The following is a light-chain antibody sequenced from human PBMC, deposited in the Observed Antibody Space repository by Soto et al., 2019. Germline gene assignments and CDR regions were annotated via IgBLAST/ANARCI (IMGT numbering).Light chain of an antibody. CDR2: WAS. CDR3: QQYYSTPPT. V-gene: IGKV4-1*01. J-gene: IGKJ4*01. Sequence: DTVMTQSPDSLAVSLGERATINCKSSQSVLYSSNNKNYLAWYQQKPGQPPKLLIYWASTRESGVPDRFSGSGSGTHFTLNISSLQAEDVAVYYCQQYYSTPPTFGGGTKVEIK. CDR1: QSVLYSSNNKNY.